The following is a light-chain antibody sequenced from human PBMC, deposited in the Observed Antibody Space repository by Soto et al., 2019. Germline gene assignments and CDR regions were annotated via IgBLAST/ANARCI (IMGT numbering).Light chain of an antibody. CDR3: QQADSFPPT. J-gene: IGKJ1*01. CDR1: QSISSW. Sequence: DIQMTQSPSTLSASVGDRVTITCRASQSISSWLAWYQQKPGKAPNLLIYKASSLESGVPSRFSGSGSGAEFTLTISSLQPDDFATYYCQQADSFPPTFGQGTKVDIK. CDR2: KAS. V-gene: IGKV1-5*03.